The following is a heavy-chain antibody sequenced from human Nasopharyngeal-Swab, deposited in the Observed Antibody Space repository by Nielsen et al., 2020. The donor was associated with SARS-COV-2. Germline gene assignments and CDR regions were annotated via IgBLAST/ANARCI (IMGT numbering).Heavy chain of an antibody. Sequence: TLSLTCTVSGGPISSGGYYWSWIRQHPGKGLEWIGYIYYSGSTYYNPSLKSRVTISVDTSKNQFSLKLSSVTAADTAVYYCARDGREYRLTGYYYGMDVWGQGTTVTVSS. CDR1: GGPISSGGYY. CDR2: IYYSGST. J-gene: IGHJ6*02. V-gene: IGHV4-31*03. CDR3: ARDGREYRLTGYYYGMDV. D-gene: IGHD2/OR15-2a*01.